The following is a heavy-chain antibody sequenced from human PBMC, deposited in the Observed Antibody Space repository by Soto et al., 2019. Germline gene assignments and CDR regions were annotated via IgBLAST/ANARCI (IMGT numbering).Heavy chain of an antibody. CDR3: AFFHGYFDWLGAFDI. D-gene: IGHD3-9*01. Sequence: GGSLRLSCAASGFTFSSYWMSWVRQAPGKGLERVANIKQDGSEKYYVDSVKGRFTISRDNAKNSLYLQMNSLRAEDTAVYYCAFFHGYFDWLGAFDIWGQGTMVTVSS. V-gene: IGHV3-7*01. CDR1: GFTFSSYW. CDR2: IKQDGSEK. J-gene: IGHJ3*02.